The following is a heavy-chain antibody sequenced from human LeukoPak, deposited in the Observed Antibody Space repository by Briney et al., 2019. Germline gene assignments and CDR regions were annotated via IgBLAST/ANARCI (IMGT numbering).Heavy chain of an antibody. CDR3: ATSMVRGVISPLSY. CDR1: GGSISSIVYY. Sequence: SETLSLTCSVSGGSISSIVYYWGWIRQPPGKGLEWIGTIYYSGSTYYNLSLKSRVTISVDTSRKQFSLKLSSVTAADTAVYYCATSMVRGVISPLSYWGQGTLVTVSS. D-gene: IGHD3-10*01. CDR2: IYYSGST. V-gene: IGHV4-39*01. J-gene: IGHJ4*02.